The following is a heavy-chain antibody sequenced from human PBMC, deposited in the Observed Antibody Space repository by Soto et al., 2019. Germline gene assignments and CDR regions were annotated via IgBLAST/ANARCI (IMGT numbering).Heavy chain of an antibody. Sequence: QVQLVQSGAEVKKPGASVKVSCKAYGYTFTGYYMHRVRQAPGQGLEWMGWINPNSGGTNYAQKFQGWVTMTRDTSISTAYMELSRLRSDDTAVYYCARADVVFSAIAVAVSDGAFDIWGQGTMVTVSS. J-gene: IGHJ3*02. CDR2: INPNSGGT. V-gene: IGHV1-2*04. CDR3: ARADVVFSAIAVAVSDGAFDI. D-gene: IGHD6-19*01. CDR1: GYTFTGYY.